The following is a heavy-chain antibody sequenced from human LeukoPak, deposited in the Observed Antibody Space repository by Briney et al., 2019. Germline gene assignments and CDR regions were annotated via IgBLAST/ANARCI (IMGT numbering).Heavy chain of an antibody. V-gene: IGHV3-23*01. CDR1: GFTFSSYA. J-gene: IGHJ3*02. CDR2: LSGGGGST. Sequence: SRGSLRLSCAASGFTFSSYAMSWVRQAPGKGLEWVSALSGGGGSTFYTDSVKGRFTISRDNSKNTLYLQMSSLRAEDTAVYYCARDRNEAFDIWGQGTMVTVSS. CDR3: ARDRNEAFDI.